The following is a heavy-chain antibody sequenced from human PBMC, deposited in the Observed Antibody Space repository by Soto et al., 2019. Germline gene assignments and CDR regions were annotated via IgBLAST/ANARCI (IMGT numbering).Heavy chain of an antibody. CDR2: NSHSGGST. V-gene: IGHV1-46*03. CDR1: GYSFTSYY. Sequence: ASVNVPCKASGYSFTSYYMHWVRQAPGQGLEWMGINSHSGGSTSYAQKFQGRVTMTRDTSTSTVYMELSSLRSEDTAVYYCAREGSVLWFGALSNWFDPWGQGTLVTVSS. CDR3: AREGSVLWFGALSNWFDP. J-gene: IGHJ5*02. D-gene: IGHD3-10*01.